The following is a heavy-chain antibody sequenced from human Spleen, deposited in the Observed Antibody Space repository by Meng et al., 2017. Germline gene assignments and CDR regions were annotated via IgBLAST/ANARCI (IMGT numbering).Heavy chain of an antibody. J-gene: IGHJ6*02. D-gene: IGHD3-3*01. CDR3: ARGGFGALYYYYGMDV. CDR2: INWNGGSI. Sequence: GESLKISCAASGFMFDYYGMSWVRQAPGKGLEWVSDINWNGGSIHYADSVKGRFTISRDNSKNTLYLQMNSLRAEDTAVYYCARGGFGALYYYYGMDVWGQGTTVTVSS. V-gene: IGHV3-20*04. CDR1: GFMFDYYG.